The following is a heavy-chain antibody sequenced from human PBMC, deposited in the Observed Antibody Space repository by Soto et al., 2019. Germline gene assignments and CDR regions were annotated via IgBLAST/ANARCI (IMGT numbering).Heavy chain of an antibody. J-gene: IGHJ5*02. CDR2: IYYSGGA. V-gene: IGHV4-31*03. CDR1: GDSISSGGYY. CDR3: ARTPDSGRNWFDP. D-gene: IGHD6-19*01. Sequence: SETLSLTCSVSGDSISSGGYYWSWIGQHPGKGLEWIGYIYYSGGAYYNPSLKSRVIISVDTSKNQFSLKLSSVSAADTAVYYCARTPDSGRNWFDPWGQGTQVTVS.